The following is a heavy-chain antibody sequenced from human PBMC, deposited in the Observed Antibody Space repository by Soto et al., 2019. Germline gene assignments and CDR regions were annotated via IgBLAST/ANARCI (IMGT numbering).Heavy chain of an antibody. J-gene: IGHJ4*02. CDR3: ASWFYPIVGATVEDY. V-gene: IGHV1-18*01. Sequence: ASVKVSCKASGYTFTSYGISWVRQAPGQGLEWMGWISAYNGNTNYAQKLQGRVTMTTDTSTSTAYMELRSLRSDDTAVYYCASWFYPIVGATVEDYWGQGTLVTVSS. CDR1: GYTFTSYG. D-gene: IGHD1-26*01. CDR2: ISAYNGNT.